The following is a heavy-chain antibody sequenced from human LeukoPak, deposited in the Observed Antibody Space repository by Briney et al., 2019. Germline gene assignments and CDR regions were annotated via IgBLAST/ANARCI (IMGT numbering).Heavy chain of an antibody. CDR2: IIPIFGTA. CDR1: GGTFSSYA. J-gene: IGHJ6*04. CDR3: ASESTLARGVISMDV. Sequence: SVKVSCKASGGTFSSYAISWVRQAPGQGLEWMGGIIPIFGTANYAQKFQGRVTITTDESTSTAYMELSSLRSEDTAVYYCASESTLARGVISMDVWGKGTTVTVSS. D-gene: IGHD3-3*01. V-gene: IGHV1-69*05.